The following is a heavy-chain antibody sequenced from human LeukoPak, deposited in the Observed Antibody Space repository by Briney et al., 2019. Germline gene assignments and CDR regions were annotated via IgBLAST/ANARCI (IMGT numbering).Heavy chain of an antibody. CDR1: GFTFSSYW. CDR3: AKDRGDLPPYFDY. Sequence: GGSLRLSCAASGFTFSSYWMSWVRQVPGKGLEWVSRINSDGSSTSYADSVKGRFTISRDNAKNTLYLQMNSLRAEDTAVYYCAKDRGDLPPYFDYWGQGTLVTVSS. V-gene: IGHV3-74*01. J-gene: IGHJ4*02. D-gene: IGHD2-21*02. CDR2: INSDGSST.